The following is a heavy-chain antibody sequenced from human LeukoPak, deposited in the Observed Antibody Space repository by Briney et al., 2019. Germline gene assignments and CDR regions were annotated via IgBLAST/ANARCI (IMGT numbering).Heavy chain of an antibody. J-gene: IGHJ6*03. CDR3: ARVAITMVRGVIFSMDV. CDR2: ISAYNGNT. Sequence: ASVKVSCKASGYTFTSYGISWVRQAPGQGLEWMGWISAYNGNTNYAQKPQGRVTMTTDTSTSTAYMELRSLRSDDTAVYYCARVAITMVRGVIFSMDVWGKGTTVTISS. D-gene: IGHD3-10*01. CDR1: GYTFTSYG. V-gene: IGHV1-18*01.